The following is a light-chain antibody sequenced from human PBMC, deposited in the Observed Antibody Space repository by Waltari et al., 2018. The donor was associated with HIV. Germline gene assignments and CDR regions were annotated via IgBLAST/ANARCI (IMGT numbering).Light chain of an antibody. CDR1: QSVSSY. V-gene: IGKV3-11*01. Sequence: PGERATLSCRASQSVSSYLAWYQQKPGQAPRLLIYDASNRATGIPARFSGSGSGTDFTLTISSLEPEDFAMYYCQQRSNWSTFGQGTRLEIK. CDR2: DAS. CDR3: QQRSNWST. J-gene: IGKJ5*01.